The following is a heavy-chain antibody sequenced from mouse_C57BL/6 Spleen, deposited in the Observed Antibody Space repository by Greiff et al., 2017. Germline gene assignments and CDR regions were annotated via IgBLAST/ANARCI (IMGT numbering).Heavy chain of an antibody. J-gene: IGHJ2*01. CDR1: GYSFTGYY. CDR2: INPSTGGT. V-gene: IGHV1-42*01. Sequence: EVQLQQSGPELVKPGASVKISCQASGYSFTGYYMNWVKQSPEKSLEWIGEINPSTGGTTYNQKFKAKATLTVDKSSSTAYMQLKSRTSEDSAVYYCARRREGGYFDYWGQGTTLTVSS. CDR3: ARRREGGYFDY.